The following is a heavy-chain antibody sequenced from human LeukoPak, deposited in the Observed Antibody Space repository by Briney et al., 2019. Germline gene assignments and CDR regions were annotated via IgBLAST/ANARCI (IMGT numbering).Heavy chain of an antibody. Sequence: GGSLRLSCAASGFTFSSYWMHWVRQAPGKGLVWVSRINSDGSSTSYADSVKGRFTISRDNAKNTLYLQMNSLRAEDTAVYYCARDAVAGTPLHGSDAFDIWGQGTMVTVSS. V-gene: IGHV3-74*01. D-gene: IGHD6-19*01. CDR3: ARDAVAGTPLHGSDAFDI. J-gene: IGHJ3*02. CDR1: GFTFSSYW. CDR2: INSDGSST.